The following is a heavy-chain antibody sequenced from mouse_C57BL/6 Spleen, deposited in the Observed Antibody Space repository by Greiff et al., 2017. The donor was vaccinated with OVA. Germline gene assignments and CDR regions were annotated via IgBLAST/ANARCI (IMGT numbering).Heavy chain of an antibody. CDR1: GYSITSGYY. J-gene: IGHJ2*01. CDR3: ARDGDYYGSSFDY. V-gene: IGHV3-6*01. CDR2: ISYDGSN. D-gene: IGHD1-1*01. Sequence: EVKLQESGPGLVKPSQSLSLTCSVTGYSITSGYYWNWIRQFPGNKLEWMGYISYDGSNNYNPSLKNRISITRDTSKNQFFLKLNSVTTEDTATYYGARDGDYYGSSFDYWGQGTTLTVSS.